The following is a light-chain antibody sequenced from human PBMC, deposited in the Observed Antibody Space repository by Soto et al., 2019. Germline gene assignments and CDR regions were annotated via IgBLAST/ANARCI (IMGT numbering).Light chain of an antibody. J-gene: IGKJ1*01. Sequence: EKVMTQSPATLSVSPGERATLSCRASQSVSSNLAWYQLKPGQAPRLLIYGASTRATGIPARFSGRGSGTEFTLTISSLQSEDSAVYYCLQYNNWWTFGQGTKVDSK. CDR1: QSVSSN. CDR2: GAS. V-gene: IGKV3-15*01. CDR3: LQYNNWWT.